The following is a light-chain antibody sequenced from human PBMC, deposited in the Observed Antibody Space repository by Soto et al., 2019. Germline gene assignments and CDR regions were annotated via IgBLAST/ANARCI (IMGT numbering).Light chain of an antibody. CDR3: QQYNSWPRT. Sequence: EIVMTQSPATLSGSPGERATLSCRASQSVNSHLAWYHQKPGQAPRLLIYGASTRATGIPARFSGSGSGTESTLTISSLQPEDFAVYFCQQYNSWPRTFGQGTKV. CDR1: QSVNSH. V-gene: IGKV3-15*01. J-gene: IGKJ1*01. CDR2: GAS.